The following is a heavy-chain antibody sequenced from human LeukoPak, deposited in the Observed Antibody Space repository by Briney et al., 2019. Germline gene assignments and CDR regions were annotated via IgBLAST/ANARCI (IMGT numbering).Heavy chain of an antibody. J-gene: IGHJ4*02. CDR3: AREEGTSGYRFDY. V-gene: IGHV3-48*03. Sequence: GGSLILSCAASGFTFSTFEMIWVRQAPGGGLEWLSYISRSRGGSIKYYADSVKGRFTISRDNAKNSLYLQMNSLRAEDTAVYYCAREEGTSGYRFDYWGQGTLVTVSS. CDR1: GFTFSTFE. D-gene: IGHD3-22*01. CDR2: ISRSRGGSIK.